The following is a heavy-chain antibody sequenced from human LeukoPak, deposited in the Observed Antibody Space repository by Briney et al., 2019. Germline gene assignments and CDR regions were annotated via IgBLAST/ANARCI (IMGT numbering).Heavy chain of an antibody. CDR1: GYSISSGYY. CDR2: IYHSGST. Sequence: SETLSLTCTVSGYSISSGYYWGWIRQPPRKGLEWIGSIYHSGSTYYNPSLKSRVTISVDTSKNQFSLKLSSVTAADTAVYYCARVRMKEDYYYYGMDVWGQGTTVTVSS. D-gene: IGHD4-17*01. CDR3: ARVRMKEDYYYYGMDV. J-gene: IGHJ6*02. V-gene: IGHV4-38-2*02.